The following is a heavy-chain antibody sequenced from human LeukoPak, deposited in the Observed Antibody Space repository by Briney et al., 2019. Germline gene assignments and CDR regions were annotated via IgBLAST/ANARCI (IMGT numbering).Heavy chain of an antibody. CDR2: IRKDSSEL. V-gene: IGHV3-21*01. Sequence: GGSLRLSCVASGFTFSDCSLNWVRQAPGKGLEWLSSIRKDSSELFYADSVRGRFTISRDNAENSLYLQMNSLRVEDTAVYYCAKDLQQLEAFDSWGQGTLVTVSS. CDR3: AKDLQQLEAFDS. J-gene: IGHJ4*02. D-gene: IGHD1-1*01. CDR1: GFTFSDCS.